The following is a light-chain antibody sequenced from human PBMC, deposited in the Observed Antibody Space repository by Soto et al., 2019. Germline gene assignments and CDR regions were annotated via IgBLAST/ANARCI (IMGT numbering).Light chain of an antibody. CDR1: QLVTNTY. CDR2: GAS. J-gene: IGKJ1*01. Sequence: EIDLTQSTGTLSLSPGERATLSCRASQLVTNTYLAWYQQNPSQAPRLLIFGASSRAAGIPDRFSGSGSGTDFTLAIGRLEPEDFAVYYCQQYGRSPWTFGQGTKVDIK. V-gene: IGKV3-20*01. CDR3: QQYGRSPWT.